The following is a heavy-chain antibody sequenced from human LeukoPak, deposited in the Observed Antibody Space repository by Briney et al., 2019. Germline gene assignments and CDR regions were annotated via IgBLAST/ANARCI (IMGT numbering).Heavy chain of an antibody. CDR3: ARAPVAGTYYFDY. CDR2: ISSSSSTI. V-gene: IGHV3-48*04. Sequence: PGGSLRLSCAASGFTFSSYSMNWVRQAPGKGLEWVSYISSSSSTIYYADSVKGRFTISRDNAKNSLYLQMNSLRAEDTAVYYCARAPVAGTYYFDYWGQGILVTVSS. J-gene: IGHJ4*02. CDR1: GFTFSSYS. D-gene: IGHD6-19*01.